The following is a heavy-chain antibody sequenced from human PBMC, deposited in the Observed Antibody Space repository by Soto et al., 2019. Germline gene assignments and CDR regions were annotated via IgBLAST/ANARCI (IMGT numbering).Heavy chain of an antibody. Sequence: SETLSLTCTVSGGSISSSSYYWGWILQPPGKGLEWIGSIYYSGSTYYNPSLKSRVTISVDTSKNQFSLKLSSVTAADTAVYCCARGSSGWYISWFDPWGQGTLVTVSS. J-gene: IGHJ5*02. V-gene: IGHV4-39*01. D-gene: IGHD6-19*01. CDR2: IYYSGST. CDR1: GGSISSSSYY. CDR3: ARGSSGWYISWFDP.